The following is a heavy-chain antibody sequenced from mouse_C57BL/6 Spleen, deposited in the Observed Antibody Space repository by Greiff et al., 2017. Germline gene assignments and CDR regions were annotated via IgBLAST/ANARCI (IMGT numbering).Heavy chain of an antibody. CDR2: ISSGGDYI. Sequence: EVKLVESGEGLVKPGGSLKLSCAASGFTFSSYAMSWVRQTPETRLEWVAYISSGGDYIYYADTVKGRFTISRDNARNTLYLQMSSLKSEDTAMYYCTRGEDYYDLYYAMDYWGQGTSVTVSS. J-gene: IGHJ4*01. V-gene: IGHV5-9-1*02. D-gene: IGHD2-4*01. CDR3: TRGEDYYDLYYAMDY. CDR1: GFTFSSYA.